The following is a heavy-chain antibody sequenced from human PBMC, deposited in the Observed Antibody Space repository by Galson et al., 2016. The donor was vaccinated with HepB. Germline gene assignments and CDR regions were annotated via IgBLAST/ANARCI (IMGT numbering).Heavy chain of an antibody. D-gene: IGHD4/OR15-4a*01. Sequence: SETLSLTCTVSGGSISNDYWWSWVRQSPGKGLEWIGEIYQTGTANYNPSFTRRATISVDKSKNQFSLRLDSVTAADTAVYYCARGTLGTAATMAFDYWGQGTLVSVSS. V-gene: IGHV4-4*02. CDR3: ARGTLGTAATMAFDY. CDR1: GGSISNDYW. J-gene: IGHJ4*02. CDR2: IYQTGTA.